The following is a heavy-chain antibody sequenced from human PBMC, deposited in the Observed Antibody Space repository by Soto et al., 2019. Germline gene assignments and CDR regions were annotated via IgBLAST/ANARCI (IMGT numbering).Heavy chain of an antibody. CDR1: GGPLGPDY. J-gene: IGHJ5*02. V-gene: IGHV4-34*01. CDR2: VRYSGST. CDR3: ARGGTWPTRFDP. Sequence: PSETLSLTCAVSGGPLGPDYCSWIRQSPGKGLEWIGEVRYSGSTNYNPSLRSRVTVSVDMSRNQFSLKLTSMTAADTAVYYCARGGTWPTRFDPWGPGTLVTVSS.